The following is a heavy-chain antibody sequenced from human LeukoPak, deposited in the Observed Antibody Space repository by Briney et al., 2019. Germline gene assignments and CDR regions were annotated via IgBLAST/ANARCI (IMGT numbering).Heavy chain of an antibody. D-gene: IGHD3-9*01. Sequence: GGSLRLSCAASGFTFSSYEMNWVRQAPGKGLEWVSYISSSGSTIYYADSVKGRFTISRDNAKNSLYLQMNSLRAEDTAVYYCARDQHYDILTGSSDYWGQGTLVTVSS. CDR1: GFTFSSYE. V-gene: IGHV3-48*03. CDR3: ARDQHYDILTGSSDY. CDR2: ISSSGSTI. J-gene: IGHJ4*02.